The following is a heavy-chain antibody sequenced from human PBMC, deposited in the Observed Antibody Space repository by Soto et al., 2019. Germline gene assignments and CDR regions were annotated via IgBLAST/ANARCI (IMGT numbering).Heavy chain of an antibody. CDR2: IDSDGSST. CDR3: ARGRPYGMDV. J-gene: IGHJ6*02. Sequence: EVQLVESGGGLVQPGGSLRVSCAASGFTFGSYWMNWVRQAPGKGLVWVSRIDSDGSSTTYVGSVKGRFTTSRDNAKNTLYLQMSSLRVEDTAVYYCARGRPYGMDVWGQGTTVTVSS. CDR1: GFTFGSYW. V-gene: IGHV3-74*01.